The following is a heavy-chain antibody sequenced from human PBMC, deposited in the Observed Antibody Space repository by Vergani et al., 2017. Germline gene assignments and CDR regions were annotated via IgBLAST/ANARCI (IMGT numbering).Heavy chain of an antibody. CDR3: ARDRNGLLGY. V-gene: IGHV3-21*01. CDR2: ISSSSSYI. D-gene: IGHD2-15*01. J-gene: IGHJ4*02. Sequence: EVQLLESGGGLVQPGGSLRLSCAASGFTFSSYAMSWVRQAPGKGLEWVSSISSSSSYIYYADSVKGRFTISRDNAKNSLYLQMNSLRAEDTAVYYCARDRNGLLGYWGQGTLVTVSS. CDR1: GFTFSSYA.